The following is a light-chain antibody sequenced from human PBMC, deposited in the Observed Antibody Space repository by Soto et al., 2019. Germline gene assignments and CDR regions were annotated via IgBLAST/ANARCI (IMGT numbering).Light chain of an antibody. CDR1: NRDVGSYNL. CDR2: EVR. J-gene: IGLJ1*01. Sequence: QSVLTQPDSVSGSPGQSITIACTGTNRDVGSYNLVSWYQQRPGEAPKLIISEVRNRPSGISYRFTGSKSGNTASLTISGLQADDEADYYCCSLTTSHTYVFGSGTKLTVL. CDR3: CSLTTSHTYV. V-gene: IGLV2-14*01.